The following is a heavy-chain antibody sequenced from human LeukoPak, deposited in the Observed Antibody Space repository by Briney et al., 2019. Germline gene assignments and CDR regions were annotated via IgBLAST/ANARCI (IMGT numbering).Heavy chain of an antibody. V-gene: IGHV4-59*12. CDR3: AREERYYDSSGFYYYYYMDV. J-gene: IGHJ6*03. CDR2: IYYSGST. D-gene: IGHD3-22*01. CDR1: GGSISSYY. Sequence: SETLSLTCTVSGGSISSYYWSWIRQPPGKGLEWIGYIYYSGSTNYNPSLKSRVTISVDTSKNQFSLKLSSVTAADTAVYYCAREERYYDSSGFYYYYYMDVWGKGTTVTISS.